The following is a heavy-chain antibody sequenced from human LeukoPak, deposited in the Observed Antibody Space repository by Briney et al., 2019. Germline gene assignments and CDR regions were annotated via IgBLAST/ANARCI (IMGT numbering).Heavy chain of an antibody. CDR2: TYYRSKWYN. V-gene: IGHV6-1*01. J-gene: IGHJ5*02. D-gene: IGHD6-13*01. CDR1: GDSVSSNSAA. CDR3: ARSPYSSSWYGYNWFDP. Sequence: SQTLSLTCAISGDSVSSNSAAWNWIRQSPSRGLEWLGRTYYRSKWYNDYAVSVQIRITINPDTSNNQFSLQLNSVTPEDTAVYYCARSPYSSSWYGYNWFDPWGQGTLVTVSS.